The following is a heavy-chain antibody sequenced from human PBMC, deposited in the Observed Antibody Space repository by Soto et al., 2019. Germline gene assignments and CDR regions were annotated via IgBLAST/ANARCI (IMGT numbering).Heavy chain of an antibody. CDR2: INHSGST. CDR3: ARVLYGDYVGYYFDY. J-gene: IGHJ4*02. D-gene: IGHD4-17*01. V-gene: IGHV4-34*01. CDR1: GGSFSGYY. Sequence: SETLSLTCAVYGGSFSGYYWSWIRQPPGKGLEWIGEINHSGSTNYNPSLKSRVTISVDTSKNQFSLKLSSVTAADTAVYYCARVLYGDYVGYYFDYWGQGTLVTVSS.